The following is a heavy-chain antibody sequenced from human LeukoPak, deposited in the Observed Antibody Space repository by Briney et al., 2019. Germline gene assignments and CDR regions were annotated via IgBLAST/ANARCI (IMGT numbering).Heavy chain of an antibody. V-gene: IGHV4-34*01. CDR1: GGSFSGYY. Sequence: SETLSLTCAVYGGSFSGYYWSWIRQPPGKGLEWIGEINHIGSTNYHPSLKSRVTISVETSKNPFSLKLGSVTAADTAVYYCARGTGGSGSSGIDYWGQGTLVTVSS. CDR2: INHIGST. D-gene: IGHD3-10*01. J-gene: IGHJ4*02. CDR3: ARGTGGSGSSGIDY.